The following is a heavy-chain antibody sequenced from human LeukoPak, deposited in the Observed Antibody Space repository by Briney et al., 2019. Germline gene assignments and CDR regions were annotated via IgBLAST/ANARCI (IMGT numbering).Heavy chain of an antibody. J-gene: IGHJ6*02. CDR3: AGELATISMPRRPYGMDV. CDR2: INHSGST. CDR1: GGSFSGYY. Sequence: SETLSLTCAVYGGSFSGYYWSWIRQPPGKGLGWIGEINHSGSTNYNPSLKSRVTISVDTSKNQFSLKLSSVTAADTAVYYCAGELATISMPRRPYGMDVWGQGTTVTASS. V-gene: IGHV4-34*01. D-gene: IGHD5-12*01.